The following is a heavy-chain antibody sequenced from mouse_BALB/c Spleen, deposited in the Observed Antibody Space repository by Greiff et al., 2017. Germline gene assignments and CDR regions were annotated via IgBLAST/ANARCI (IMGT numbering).Heavy chain of an antibody. D-gene: IGHD2-13*01. CDR3: AGCPMTPYGMDY. CDR2: IDPANGNT. J-gene: IGHJ4*01. Sequence: EVQLQQSGAELVKPGASVKLSCTASGFNIKDTYMHWVKQRPEQGLEWIGRIDPANGNTKYDPKFQGKATITADTSSNTAYLLLSSLTSEDTAVYYCAGCPMTPYGMDYWGQGTSVTVSS. V-gene: IGHV14-3*02. CDR1: GFNIKDTY.